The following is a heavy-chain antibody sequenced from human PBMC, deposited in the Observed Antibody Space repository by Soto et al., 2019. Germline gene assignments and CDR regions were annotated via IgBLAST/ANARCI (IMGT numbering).Heavy chain of an antibody. J-gene: IGHJ4*02. CDR2: ISYDGNIE. CDR3: AKEYNYGYWFFDY. CDR1: GFSFSSYG. Sequence: QVQLVESGGGVVQPGTSLRLSCAASGFSFSSYGMHWVRQAPGKGLEWVAVISYDGNIEFYRDSVKGRFTISRDKSKNTLYLQMSSLRPEDTGVYYCAKEYNYGYWFFDYWGQGTLVTVSS. D-gene: IGHD5-18*01. V-gene: IGHV3-30*18.